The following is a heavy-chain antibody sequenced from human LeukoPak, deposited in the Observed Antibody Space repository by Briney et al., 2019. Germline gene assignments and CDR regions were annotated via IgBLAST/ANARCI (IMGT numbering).Heavy chain of an antibody. V-gene: IGHV1-18*01. Sequence: GSSVKVSCKASGFTFTSYGISWVRQAPGQALEWMGWISAYNGNTNYAQKLQGRVTMTTDTSTSTAYMELRSLRSDDTAVYYCARGRSSGSPHLFDYWGQRTLVTVS. D-gene: IGHD1-26*01. CDR2: ISAYNGNT. CDR3: ARGRSSGSPHLFDY. J-gene: IGHJ4*02. CDR1: GFTFTSYG.